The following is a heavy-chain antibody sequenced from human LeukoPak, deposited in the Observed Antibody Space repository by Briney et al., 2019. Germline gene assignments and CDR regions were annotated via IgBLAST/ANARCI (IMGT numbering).Heavy chain of an antibody. Sequence: PSETLSLTCTVSTDSISKSLYHWAWVRQPPGKGLEWIAEIYYQGNTYYNPSLSGRVTISVDTSKNQFSLQLNAVTAAGTALYFCASVKLGYYYDTNGYFDSWGQGIPVTVSS. CDR1: TDSISKSLYH. J-gene: IGHJ4*02. D-gene: IGHD3-22*01. CDR3: ASVKLGYYYDTNGYFDS. CDR2: IYYQGNT. V-gene: IGHV4-39*07.